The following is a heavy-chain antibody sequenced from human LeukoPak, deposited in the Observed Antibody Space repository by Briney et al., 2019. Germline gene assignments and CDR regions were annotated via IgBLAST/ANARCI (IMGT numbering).Heavy chain of an antibody. CDR3: AREWDYYDSSGYYYQGGLEDY. CDR2: INPNNGGT. V-gene: IGHV1-2*02. J-gene: IGHJ4*02. CDR1: GYTFTGHY. Sequence: GASVKVSCKASGYTFTGHYIHWVRQAPGQGLEWMGWINPNNGGTNYAQKFQGRVTMTRDTSISTAYTELSGLRSDDTAVYYCAREWDYYDSSGYYYQGGLEDYWGQGTLVTVSS. D-gene: IGHD3-22*01.